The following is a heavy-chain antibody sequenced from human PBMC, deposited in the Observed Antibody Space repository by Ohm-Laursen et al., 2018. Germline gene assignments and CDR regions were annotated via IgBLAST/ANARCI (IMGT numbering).Heavy chain of an antibody. Sequence: SLRLSCAASGFTFSNAWMNGVRQAPGKGMEWVSFIGSSSTPIYYTDSVKGRFSTSRDNAKNSLYLQMNSLRAEDTAVYYCARGSSTSDWWGQGTLVTVSS. CDR2: IGSSSTPI. D-gene: IGHD2-2*01. CDR1: GFTFSNAW. V-gene: IGHV3-48*01. J-gene: IGHJ4*02. CDR3: ARGSSTSDW.